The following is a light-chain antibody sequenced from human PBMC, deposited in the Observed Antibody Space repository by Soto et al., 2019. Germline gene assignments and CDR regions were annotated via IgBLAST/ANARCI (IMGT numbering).Light chain of an antibody. CDR3: QQYNNWPPYT. CDR1: QSVSSN. J-gene: IGKJ2*01. CDR2: GAS. V-gene: IGKV3-15*01. Sequence: EIVMTQSPATLSVSPGERATLSCRASQSVSSNLAWYQQKPGQAPRLLIYGASTRATGIPARFSGGGSGTEFTLTISSLPSEDFAVYYCQQYNNWPPYTFGKGTKLESK.